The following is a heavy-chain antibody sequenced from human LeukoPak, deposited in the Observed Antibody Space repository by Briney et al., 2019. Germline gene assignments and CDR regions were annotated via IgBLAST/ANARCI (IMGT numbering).Heavy chain of an antibody. J-gene: IGHJ4*02. V-gene: IGHV3-21*01. CDR3: ARSEYYYDSSGYYYLDY. D-gene: IGHD3-22*01. CDR1: GFTFSSYS. CDR2: ISSSSSYI. Sequence: GGSLRLSCAASGFTFSSYSMNWVRQAPGKGLEWVSSISSSSSYIYYADSVKGRFTISRDNAKNSLYLQMNSPRAEDTAVYYCARSEYYYDSSGYYYLDYWGQGTLVTVSS.